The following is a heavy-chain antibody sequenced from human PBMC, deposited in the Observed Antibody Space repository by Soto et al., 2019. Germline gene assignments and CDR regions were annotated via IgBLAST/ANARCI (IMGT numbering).Heavy chain of an antibody. CDR2: IWYDGSNK. CDR3: AREVVPAAIEITPLDY. CDR1: GFTFSSYG. Sequence: LRLSCAASGFTFSSYGMHWVRQAPGKGLEWVAVIWYDGSNKYYADSVKGRFTISRDNSKNTLYLQMNSLRAEDTAVYYCAREVVPAAIEITPLDYWGQGTLVTVSS. J-gene: IGHJ4*02. V-gene: IGHV3-33*01. D-gene: IGHD2-2*01.